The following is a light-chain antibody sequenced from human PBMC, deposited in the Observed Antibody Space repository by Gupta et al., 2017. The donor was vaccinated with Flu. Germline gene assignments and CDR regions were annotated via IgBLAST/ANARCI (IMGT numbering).Light chain of an antibody. CDR2: AAS. CDR1: QGISSY. CDR3: QQYDSYPLR. V-gene: IGKV1-8*01. J-gene: IGKJ3*01. Sequence: AIRMTQSPSSFSASTGDRVTITCRASQGISSYLAWYQQKPGKAPKLLIYAASTLQSGVPSRFSGSGSGTDFTLTISCLQSEDFATYYCQQYDSYPLRFGHGTKVDIK.